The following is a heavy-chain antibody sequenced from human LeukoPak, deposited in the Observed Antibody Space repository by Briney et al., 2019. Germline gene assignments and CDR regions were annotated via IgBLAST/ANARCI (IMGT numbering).Heavy chain of an antibody. CDR2: IYPGDSDT. J-gene: IGHJ4*02. CDR3: ARHEGVWGRLRRGKFDY. V-gene: IGHV5-51*01. CDR1: GHSFTTYW. D-gene: IGHD3-16*01. Sequence: GESLKISCKGSGHSFTTYWIGWVRQMPGKGLEWMGIIYPGDSDTRYSPSFQGQVTISADKSITTAYLQWSSLKASDTAMYYCARHEGVWGRLRRGKFDYWGQGTLVTVSS.